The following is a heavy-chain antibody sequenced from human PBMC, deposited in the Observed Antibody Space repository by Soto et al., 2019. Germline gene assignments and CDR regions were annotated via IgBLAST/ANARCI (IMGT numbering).Heavy chain of an antibody. V-gene: IGHV3-30-3*01. CDR1: GFTFSSYA. D-gene: IGHD1-1*01. J-gene: IGHJ6*02. CDR3: ARTGRLLNYYYYYGMDV. Sequence: GGSLRLSCAASGFTFSSYAMHWVRQAPGKGLEWVAVISYDGSNKYYADSVKGRFTISRDNSKNTLYLQMNSLRAEDTAVYYCARTGRLLNYYYYYGMDVWGQGTTVTVSS. CDR2: ISYDGSNK.